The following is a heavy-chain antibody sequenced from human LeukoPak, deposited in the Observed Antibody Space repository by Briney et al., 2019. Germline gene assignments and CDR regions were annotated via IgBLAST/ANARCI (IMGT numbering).Heavy chain of an antibody. Sequence: GGSLRLSCAASGFTFSSYSMNWVRQAPGKGLEWVSSISSSSSCIYYADSVKGRFTISRDNAKNSLYLQMNSLGAEDTAVYYCARVAVGVDYWGQGTLVTVSS. J-gene: IGHJ4*02. CDR1: GFTFSSYS. D-gene: IGHD6-19*01. CDR3: ARVAVGVDY. V-gene: IGHV3-21*01. CDR2: ISSSSSCI.